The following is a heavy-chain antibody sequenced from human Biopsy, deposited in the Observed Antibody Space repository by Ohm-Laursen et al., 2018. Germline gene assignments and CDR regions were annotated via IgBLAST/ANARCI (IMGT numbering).Heavy chain of an antibody. D-gene: IGHD2/OR15-2a*01. CDR1: GGSISSDY. CDR2: IYYSGST. V-gene: IGHV4-59*01. Sequence: GTLSLTCTVSGGSISSDYWSWIRQTPGKGLEWIGYIYYSGSTNYNPSLKSRVTISVDTSKNQFSLRLNSATAADTAVYYCARATNSTGWPYYYFYGMDVWGQGTTVTVS. CDR3: ARATNSTGWPYYYFYGMDV. J-gene: IGHJ6*02.